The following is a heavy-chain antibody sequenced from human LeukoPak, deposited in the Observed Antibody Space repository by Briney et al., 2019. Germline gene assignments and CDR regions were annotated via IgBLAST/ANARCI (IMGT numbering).Heavy chain of an antibody. CDR1: GGTFSSYA. Sequence: GASVKVSCKASGGTFSSYAISWVRQAPGQGLEWMGGIIPIFGTANSAQKFQGRVTTIADESTSTAYMELSSLRSEDTAVYYCARDQNILTGYYLNDAFDIWGQGTMVTVSS. CDR2: IIPIFGTA. CDR3: ARDQNILTGYYLNDAFDI. V-gene: IGHV1-69*13. D-gene: IGHD3-9*01. J-gene: IGHJ3*02.